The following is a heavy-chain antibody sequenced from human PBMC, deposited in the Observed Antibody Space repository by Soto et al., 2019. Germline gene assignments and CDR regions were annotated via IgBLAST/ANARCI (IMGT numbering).Heavy chain of an antibody. Sequence: GGSLRLSCAASGFTFSIYAMHWVRQAPGKGLEWVAVISYDENNKYYADSVKGRFTISRDNSKNTLYLQMNTLRAEDTAVYYCARDAIRNYYGSGSYALVYWGQGTLVTVSS. D-gene: IGHD3-10*01. J-gene: IGHJ4*02. CDR1: GFTFSIYA. V-gene: IGHV3-30-3*01. CDR2: ISYDENNK. CDR3: ARDAIRNYYGSGSYALVY.